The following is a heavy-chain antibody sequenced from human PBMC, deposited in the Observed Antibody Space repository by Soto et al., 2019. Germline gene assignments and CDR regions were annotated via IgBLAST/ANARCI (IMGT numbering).Heavy chain of an antibody. V-gene: IGHV3-23*01. CDR1: GFTFSTYF. CDR2: ISGNGGRT. CDR3: ARDPNGDYLGAFDF. Sequence: EVQLLEPGGGLVQPGGSLRLSCAASGFTFSTYFMTWVRQAPGKGLDWVSSISGNGGRTYYADSVKGRFTISRDNSKNTLYLQMNSLRAEDTAVYFCARDPNGDYLGAFDFWGQKTMVTVSS. J-gene: IGHJ3*01. D-gene: IGHD4-17*01.